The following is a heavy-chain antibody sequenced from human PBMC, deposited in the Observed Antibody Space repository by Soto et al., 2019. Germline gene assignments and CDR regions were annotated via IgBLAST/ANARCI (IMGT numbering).Heavy chain of an antibody. CDR3: VRGPWLVGDVTSFDY. J-gene: IGHJ4*02. CDR2: IWNHGRED. CDR1: GFTFSSYG. V-gene: IGHV3-33*08. D-gene: IGHD6-19*01. Sequence: QVQLVESGGGVVQPGRSLRLSCAASGFTFSSYGMHWVRQAPGKGLEWVALIWNHGREDSYADSVKGRFTISRDNSKNALYLQMNSLRADDTAVYYCVRGPWLVGDVTSFDYWGQGTLVTVSS.